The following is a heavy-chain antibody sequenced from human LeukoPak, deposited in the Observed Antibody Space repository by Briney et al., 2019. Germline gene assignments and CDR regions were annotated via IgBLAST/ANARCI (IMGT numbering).Heavy chain of an antibody. Sequence: SETLSLTCTVSGGSISSYYWSWIRQPPGKGLEWIGYIYYSGSTNYNPSLKSRVTISVDTSKNQFSLKLSSVTAADTAVYYCARETGGSYYDAFDIWGQGTMVTVSS. D-gene: IGHD1-26*01. CDR3: ARETGGSYYDAFDI. CDR1: GGSISSYY. V-gene: IGHV4-59*01. J-gene: IGHJ3*02. CDR2: IYYSGST.